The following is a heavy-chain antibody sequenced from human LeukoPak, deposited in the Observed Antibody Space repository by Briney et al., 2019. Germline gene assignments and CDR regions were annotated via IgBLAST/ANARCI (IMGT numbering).Heavy chain of an antibody. D-gene: IGHD4-23*01. Sequence: ASVKVSCKASGYTFTGAYMHWVRQAPGQGLEWVGWINPNSGETKFAPKFQGRVTMTRDTSFSTAFMDLGGLRSDDTAVYYCARVLFNSGYDSWGQGSLVTVSS. CDR2: INPNSGET. CDR3: ARVLFNSGYDS. CDR1: GYTFTGAY. J-gene: IGHJ5*01. V-gene: IGHV1-2*02.